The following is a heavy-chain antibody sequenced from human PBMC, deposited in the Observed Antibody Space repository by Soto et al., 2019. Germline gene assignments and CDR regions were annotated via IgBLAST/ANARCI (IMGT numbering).Heavy chain of an antibody. Sequence: GESLKISCKGSGYSFTSYWIGWVRQMPGKGLEWMGIIYPGDSDTRYSPSFQGQVTISADKSISTAYLQWSSLKAPDTAMYYCAKSSGWDADYFDYWGQGTLVTVSS. J-gene: IGHJ4*02. CDR1: GYSFTSYW. CDR3: AKSSGWDADYFDY. V-gene: IGHV5-51*01. D-gene: IGHD6-19*01. CDR2: IYPGDSDT.